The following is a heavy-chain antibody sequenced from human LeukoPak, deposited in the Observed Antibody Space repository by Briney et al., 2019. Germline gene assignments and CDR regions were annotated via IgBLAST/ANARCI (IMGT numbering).Heavy chain of an antibody. V-gene: IGHV4-4*07. Sequence: PSETLSLTCTVSGGSISSYYWSWIRQPAGKGLEWIGRIYTSGSTNYNPSLKSRVTMSVDTSKNQFSLKLSSVTAADTAVYYCAREVALWSRALVGMDVWGQGTTVTVSS. CDR2: IYTSGST. J-gene: IGHJ6*02. CDR1: GGSISSYY. D-gene: IGHD3-10*01. CDR3: AREVALWSRALVGMDV.